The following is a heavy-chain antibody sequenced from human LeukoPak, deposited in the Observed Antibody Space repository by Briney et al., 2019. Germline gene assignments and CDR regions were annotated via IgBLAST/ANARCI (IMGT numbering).Heavy chain of an antibody. V-gene: IGHV3-21*01. CDR3: ARDRDWYFDL. CDR2: ISSSSSYI. CDR1: GFTFSSYS. Sequence: GGSLRLSCAASGFTFSSYSMTWVRQAPGKGLEWVSSISSSSSYIYYADSVKGRFTISRDNAKNSLYLQMTSLRAEDTAVYYCARDRDWYFDLWGRGTLVTVSS. J-gene: IGHJ2*01.